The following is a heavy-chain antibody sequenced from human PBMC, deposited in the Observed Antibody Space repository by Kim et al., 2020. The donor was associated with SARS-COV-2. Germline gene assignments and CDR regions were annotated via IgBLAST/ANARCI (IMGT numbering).Heavy chain of an antibody. J-gene: IGHJ5*02. CDR1: GGSISSYY. Sequence: SETLSLTCTVSGGSISSYYWSWIRQPPGKGLEWIGYIYYSGSTNYNPSLKSRVTISVDTSKNQFSLKLSSVTAADTAVYYCARNIVVVPAAIIWFDPWGQGTLVTVSS. D-gene: IGHD2-2*02. CDR2: IYYSGST. CDR3: ARNIVVVPAAIIWFDP. V-gene: IGHV4-59*13.